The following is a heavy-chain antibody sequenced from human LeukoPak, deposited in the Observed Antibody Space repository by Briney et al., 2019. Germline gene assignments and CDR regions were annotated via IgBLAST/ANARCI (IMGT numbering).Heavy chain of an antibody. CDR2: ISISVTYT. V-gene: IGHV3-11*05. Sequence: GGSLRLSCAASGFTFSDYYMSWIRQAPGKGLEWVSYISISVTYTNYADSVKGRFTISRDSAKNSLYLQMNSLRAEDTAVYYCARVGIPTYFDYWGQGTLVTVSA. J-gene: IGHJ4*02. CDR1: GFTFSDYY. CDR3: ARVGIPTYFDY.